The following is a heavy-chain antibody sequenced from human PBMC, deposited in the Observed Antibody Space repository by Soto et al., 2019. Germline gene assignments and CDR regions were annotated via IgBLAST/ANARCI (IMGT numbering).Heavy chain of an antibody. Sequence: ASVKVSCKASGGTFSSYTISWVRQAPGQGLEWMGRIIPILGIANYAQKFQGRVTITADKSTSTAYMELSSLRSEDTAVYYCARGENVPAAIGDSIDYWGQGTLVTVSS. CDR1: GGTFSSYT. J-gene: IGHJ4*02. V-gene: IGHV1-69*02. CDR2: IIPILGIA. CDR3: ARGENVPAAIGDSIDY. D-gene: IGHD2-2*02.